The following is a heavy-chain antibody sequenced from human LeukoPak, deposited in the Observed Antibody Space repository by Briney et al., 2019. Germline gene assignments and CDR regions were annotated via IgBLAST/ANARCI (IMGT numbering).Heavy chain of an antibody. V-gene: IGHV3-11*01. D-gene: IGHD2-2*01. CDR3: ASRRPDFDY. Sequence: PGVSLRLSCAASVFTFSDYYMICIRQAPGKGLECVSYISISCSTIYYADSVKGRFTISRDHAKNSLYLQMNSLRAEDTAVYYCASRRPDFDYWRQGTLVTVSS. J-gene: IGHJ4*02. CDR1: VFTFSDYY. CDR2: ISISCSTI.